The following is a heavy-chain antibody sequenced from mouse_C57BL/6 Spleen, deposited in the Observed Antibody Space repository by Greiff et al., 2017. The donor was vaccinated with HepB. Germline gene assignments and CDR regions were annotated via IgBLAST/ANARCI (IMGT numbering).Heavy chain of an antibody. CDR3: ARSAQATTAWFAY. Sequence: QVQLQQSGAELVMPGASVKLSCKASGYTFTSYWMHWVKQRPGQGLEWIGEIDPSDSYTNYNQKFKGKSTLTVDKSSSTAYMQLSSLTSGDSAVYYCARSAQATTAWFAYWGQRTLVTVSA. CDR2: IDPSDSYT. J-gene: IGHJ3*01. V-gene: IGHV1-69*01. CDR1: GYTFTSYW. D-gene: IGHD3-2*02.